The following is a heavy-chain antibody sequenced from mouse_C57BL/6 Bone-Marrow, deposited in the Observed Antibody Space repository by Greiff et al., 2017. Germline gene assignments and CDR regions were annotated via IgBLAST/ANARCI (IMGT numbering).Heavy chain of an antibody. CDR1: GYTFTTYP. D-gene: IGHD2-1*01. Sequence: VQLVESGAELVKPGASVKMSCKASGYTFTTYPIEWMKQNHGKSLEWIGNFHPYNDDTKYNEKFKGKATLTVEKSSSTVYLELSRLTSDDSAVYYCARGYYGKGGFAYWGQGTLVTVSA. V-gene: IGHV1-47*01. J-gene: IGHJ3*01. CDR3: ARGYYGKGGFAY. CDR2: FHPYNDDT.